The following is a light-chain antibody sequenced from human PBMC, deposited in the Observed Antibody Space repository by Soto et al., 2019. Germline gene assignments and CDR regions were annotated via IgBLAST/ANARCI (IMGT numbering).Light chain of an antibody. V-gene: IGKV1-5*03. CDR2: KAS. CDR3: QHYDHLPPLT. CDR1: QSIGSW. J-gene: IGKJ4*01. Sequence: DIQMTQSPSILSASVGDRVTITCRASQSIGSWLAWYQHKPGKAPKLLIYKASSLESGVPLRFSGSGSGTEFTLTISSLQRDDFATYYCQHYDHLPPLTFGGGTRVQIK.